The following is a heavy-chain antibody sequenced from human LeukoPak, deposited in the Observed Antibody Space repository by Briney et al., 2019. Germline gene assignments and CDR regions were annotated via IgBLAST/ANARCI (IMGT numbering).Heavy chain of an antibody. D-gene: IGHD3-9*01. Sequence: ASVKVSCKAPGYTFTSYDINWVRQATGQGLEWMGWMNPNSGNTGYAQKFQGRVTITRNTSISTAYMELSSLRSEDTAVYYCARVSWYFEGYYYYYMDVWGKGTTVTVSS. J-gene: IGHJ6*03. CDR2: MNPNSGNT. V-gene: IGHV1-8*03. CDR3: ARVSWYFEGYYYYYMDV. CDR1: GYTFTSYD.